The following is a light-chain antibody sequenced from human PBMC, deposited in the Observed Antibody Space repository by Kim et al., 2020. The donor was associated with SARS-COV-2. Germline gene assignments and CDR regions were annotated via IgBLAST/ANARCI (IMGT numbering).Light chain of an antibody. CDR2: GPS. J-gene: IGKJ2*01. CDR1: ESVSSRY. CDR3: QQYAMSPYT. Sequence: EIVLTQSPGSLSVSPGESVTLSCRASESVSSRYFAWYRQRPGQPPRILVYGPSSRASGVPDRFSGSGSGTDFTLTIRGLEPEDFAKYYCQQYAMSPYTFGQGTKLEI. V-gene: IGKV3-20*01.